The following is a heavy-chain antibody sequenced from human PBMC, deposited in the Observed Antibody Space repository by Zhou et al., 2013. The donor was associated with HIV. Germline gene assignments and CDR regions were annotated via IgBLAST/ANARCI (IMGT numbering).Heavy chain of an antibody. CDR2: IIPVLGAA. V-gene: IGHV1-69*04. D-gene: IGHD4-17*01. J-gene: IGHJ4*02. CDR3: AKDNGDTRSGYYFDH. Sequence: VQLVQSGAEVKKPGSSVKVPCKISGDAFSNYGVNWVRQAPGQRLEWVGRIIPVLGAAQHAQKFRGRVSIHADKSTTTAYLEMSGLRSDDTAVYFCAKDNGDTRSGYYFDHWGQGMPVTVSS. CDR1: GDAFSNYG.